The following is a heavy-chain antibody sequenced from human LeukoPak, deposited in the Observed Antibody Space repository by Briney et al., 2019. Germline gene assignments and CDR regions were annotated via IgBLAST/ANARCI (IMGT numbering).Heavy chain of an antibody. CDR1: GFTFDSYC. CDR2: ISSGSAYI. CDR3: AKDTGRIQLWIYDY. Sequence: GGSLRLSCAASGFTFDSYCMNWVRQAPGKGLEWVSSISSGSAYIYYADSVKGRFTISRDNAKNSLYLQIDSLRAEDTAVYYCAKDTGRIQLWIYDYWGQGTLVTVSS. J-gene: IGHJ4*02. D-gene: IGHD5-18*01. V-gene: IGHV3-21*01.